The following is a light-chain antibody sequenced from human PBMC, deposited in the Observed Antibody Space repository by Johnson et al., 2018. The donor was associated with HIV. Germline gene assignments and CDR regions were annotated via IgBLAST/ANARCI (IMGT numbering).Light chain of an antibody. CDR2: ETN. CDR3: GTWDSSLSASYG. Sequence: QSVLTQPPSVSAAPGQKVTISCSGSSSNVGNNYVSWYQQLPGAAPKLLIYETNKRPSGIPDRFSGSKSGTSATLGITGLQTGDEADYYCGTWDSSLSASYGFGTGPKVAVL. V-gene: IGLV1-51*02. J-gene: IGLJ1*01. CDR1: SSNVGNNY.